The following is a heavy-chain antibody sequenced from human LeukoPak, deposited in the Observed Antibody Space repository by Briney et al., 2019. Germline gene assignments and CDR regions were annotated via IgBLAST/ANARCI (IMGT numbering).Heavy chain of an antibody. Sequence: KPSETLSLTCTVSGGSISSYYWSWIRQPPRKGLEWIGYIYTSGSTNYNPSLKSRVTMSVDTSKNQFSLKLSSVAAADTAVYYCAKGYDPFDYWGQGTLVTVSS. J-gene: IGHJ4*02. D-gene: IGHD1-14*01. CDR1: GGSISSYY. CDR3: AKGYDPFDY. CDR2: IYTSGST. V-gene: IGHV4-4*07.